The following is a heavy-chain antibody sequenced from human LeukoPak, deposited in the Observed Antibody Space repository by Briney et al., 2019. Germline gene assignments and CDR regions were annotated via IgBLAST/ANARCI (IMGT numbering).Heavy chain of an antibody. J-gene: IGHJ3*02. CDR1: GGSISSSSYY. D-gene: IGHD3-9*01. Sequence: SETLSLTCTVSGGSISSSSYYWGWIRQPPGKGLEWIGSIYYSGSTYYNPSLKSRVTISVDTSKNQFSLKLSSVTAADTAVYYCAREKTRYYDILTGYYRCGAFDIWGQGTMVTVSS. CDR3: AREKTRYYDILTGYYRCGAFDI. V-gene: IGHV4-39*07. CDR2: IYYSGST.